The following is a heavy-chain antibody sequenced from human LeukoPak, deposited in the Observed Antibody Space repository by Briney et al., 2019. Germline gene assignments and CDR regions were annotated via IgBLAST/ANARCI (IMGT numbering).Heavy chain of an antibody. D-gene: IGHD3-9*01. CDR3: ASSRYFDWLLHP. J-gene: IGHJ5*02. Sequence: ASVKVSCKASGYTFTGYYMHWVRQAPGQGLGWMGWTNPNSGGTNYAQKFQGRVTMTRDTSISTAYMELSRLRSDDTAVYYCASSRYFDWLLHPWGQGTLVTVSS. CDR1: GYTFTGYY. V-gene: IGHV1-2*02. CDR2: TNPNSGGT.